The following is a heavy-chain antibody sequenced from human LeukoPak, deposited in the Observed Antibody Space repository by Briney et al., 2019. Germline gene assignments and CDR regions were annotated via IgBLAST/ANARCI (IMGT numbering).Heavy chain of an antibody. CDR3: AKSGIQLWLDYFDY. J-gene: IGHJ4*02. CDR1: GFTFSIYA. CDR2: LSGSGGST. Sequence: PGGSLRLSCAASGFTFSIYAMSCVRPAPGRGLEWVGDLSGSGGSTYSADSVKGRFTISRDNSKTTLYLQMNSLRAEDTAVYYCAKSGIQLWLDYFDYWGQGTLVTVSS. V-gene: IGHV3-23*01. D-gene: IGHD5-18*01.